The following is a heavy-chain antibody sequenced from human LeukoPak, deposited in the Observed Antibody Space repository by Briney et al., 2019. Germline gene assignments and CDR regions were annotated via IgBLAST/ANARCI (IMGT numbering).Heavy chain of an antibody. CDR1: GFTFSTSW. CDR3: ARAQSGFWSGYCFDY. D-gene: IGHD3-3*01. Sequence: GGSLRLSCAASGFTFSTSWVTWVRQAPGKGLEWVANIKQDGSEKYYVDSVKGRFAVSRDNAKNSLYLQMNSLRAEDTAVHYCARAQSGFWSGYCFDYWGQGTLVTVSS. CDR2: IKQDGSEK. V-gene: IGHV3-7*01. J-gene: IGHJ4*02.